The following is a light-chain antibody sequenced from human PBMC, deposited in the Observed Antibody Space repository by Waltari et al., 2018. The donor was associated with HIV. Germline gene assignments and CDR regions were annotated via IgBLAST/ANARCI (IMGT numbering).Light chain of an antibody. CDR2: DAS. Sequence: EIVLTQSPATLSLSPGERATLSCRASQSVSDYLAWYQQKRGQAPRLLIYDASNRATGIPARFSGSGSGTDFTLTISSLEPEDFAVYYCQHRKEWPPGATFGPGTKVDVK. J-gene: IGKJ3*01. V-gene: IGKV3-11*01. CDR1: QSVSDY. CDR3: QHRKEWPPGAT.